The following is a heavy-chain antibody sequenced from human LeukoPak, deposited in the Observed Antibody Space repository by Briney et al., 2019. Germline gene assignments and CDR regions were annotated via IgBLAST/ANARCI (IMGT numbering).Heavy chain of an antibody. CDR3: ARGRYCSGGSCSFDY. CDR1: GFTFNAYS. CDR2: ISSSSSTI. Sequence: GGSLRLSCAASGFTFNAYSMNWVRQAPGKGLEWVSYISSSSSTIYYADSAKGRFTISRDNAKNSLHLQMNSLRDEDTAVYYCARGRYCSGGSCSFDYWGQGTLVTVSS. D-gene: IGHD2-15*01. V-gene: IGHV3-48*02. J-gene: IGHJ4*02.